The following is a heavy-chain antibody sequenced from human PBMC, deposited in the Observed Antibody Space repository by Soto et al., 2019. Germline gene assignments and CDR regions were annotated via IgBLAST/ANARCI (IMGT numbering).Heavy chain of an antibody. J-gene: IGHJ5*02. CDR2: IYVTGAV. Sequence: PSETLSLTCSVSGAALNSGNYYWSWIHQVPGKGLEWIGHIYVTGAVDYNPSLRDRITISQDTSERQFSLNLRLVTAADTAVYYCARLRIATNNYKWFDPWGQGTLVTVYS. CDR3: ARLRIATNNYKWFDP. D-gene: IGHD2-21*01. CDR1: GAALNSGNYY. V-gene: IGHV4-31*03.